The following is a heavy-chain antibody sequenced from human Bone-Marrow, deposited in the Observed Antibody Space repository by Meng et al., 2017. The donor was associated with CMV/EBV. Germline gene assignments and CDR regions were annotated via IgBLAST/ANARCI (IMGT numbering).Heavy chain of an antibody. D-gene: IGHD3-10*01. CDR1: GFTFSSYS. CDR2: ISSSSSYI. V-gene: IGHV3-21*04. Sequence: GGSLRLSCAASGFTFSSYSMNWVRQAPGKGLEWVSSISSSSSYIYYADSVKGRFTISRDNAKNSLYLQMNSLRAEDTAVYYCARVGWFGDLLYFDDWGQGTLVTVSS. J-gene: IGHJ4*02. CDR3: ARVGWFGDLLYFDD.